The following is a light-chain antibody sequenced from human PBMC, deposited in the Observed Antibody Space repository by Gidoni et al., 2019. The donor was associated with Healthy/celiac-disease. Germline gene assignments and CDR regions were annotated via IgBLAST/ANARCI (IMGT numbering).Light chain of an antibody. CDR2: GAT. CDR1: QSVSSSY. J-gene: IGKJ2*01. V-gene: IGKV3-20*01. CDR3: QQYGSSSYT. Sequence: EIVLTQSPGTLSLSPGERATLSCRASQSVSSSYLAWYQQKPGQAPRLLIYGATSRATGTPDRFSSRGSGTYFTLTISRLEPEDFAVYYCQQYGSSSYTFXXXTKLEIK.